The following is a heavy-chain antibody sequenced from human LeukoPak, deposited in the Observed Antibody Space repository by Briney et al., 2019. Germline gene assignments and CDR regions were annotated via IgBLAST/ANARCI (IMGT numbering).Heavy chain of an antibody. CDR1: GFNLSAYY. Sequence: GGSLRLYCAASGFNLSAYYMDWVRQGPGQGLVWVSRLKNDGRGTKYADSVKGRFTISRDDAKNILYLQMTSLTVEDAAVYYCARTTLETQYFDRWGQGTLVTVSS. V-gene: IGHV3-74*03. J-gene: IGHJ4*02. D-gene: IGHD4-23*01. CDR2: LKNDGRGT. CDR3: ARTTLETQYFDR.